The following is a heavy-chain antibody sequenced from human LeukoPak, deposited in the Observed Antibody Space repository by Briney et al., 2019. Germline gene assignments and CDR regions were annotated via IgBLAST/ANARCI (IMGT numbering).Heavy chain of an antibody. V-gene: IGHV3-11*01. D-gene: IGHD3-3*01. J-gene: IGHJ4*02. Sequence: GGSLRLSCAASGFTFSDYYMSWIRQAPGKGLERVSYISSSGSTIYYADSVKGRFTISRDNAKNSLYLQMNSLRAEDTAVYYCARSNYDFWSGYSDYWGQGTLVTVSS. CDR2: ISSSGSTI. CDR3: ARSNYDFWSGYSDY. CDR1: GFTFSDYY.